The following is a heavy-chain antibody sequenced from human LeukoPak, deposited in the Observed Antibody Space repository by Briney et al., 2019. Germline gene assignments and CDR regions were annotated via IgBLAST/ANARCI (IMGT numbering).Heavy chain of an antibody. J-gene: IGHJ4*02. D-gene: IGHD2-2*01. Sequence: ASVKVSCKASGYSFTSYDINCVRQATGQGREWMGWMNPNGGNIGYAQKFQGRVTMTRNSSISTAYMELSSLRSEETAVYYCARQSTSCLDYWGQGTLVTVSS. V-gene: IGHV1-8*01. CDR1: GYSFTSYD. CDR2: MNPNGGNI. CDR3: ARQSTSCLDY.